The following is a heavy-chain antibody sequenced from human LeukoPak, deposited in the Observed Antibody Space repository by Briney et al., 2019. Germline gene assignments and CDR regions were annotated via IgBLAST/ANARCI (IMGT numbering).Heavy chain of an antibody. CDR2: ISYDGSNK. CDR1: GFTFSSYG. CDR3: AKTLGFDP. J-gene: IGHJ5*02. V-gene: IGHV3-30*18. Sequence: GRSLRLSCAASGFTFSSYGMHWVRRAPGKGLEWVAVISYDGSNKYYADSVKGRFTISRGNSKNTLYLQMNSLRAEDTAVYYCAKTLGFDPWGQGTLVTVSS.